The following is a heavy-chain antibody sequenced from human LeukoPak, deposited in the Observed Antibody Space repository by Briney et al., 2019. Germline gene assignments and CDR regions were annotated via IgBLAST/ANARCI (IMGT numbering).Heavy chain of an antibody. D-gene: IGHD1-26*01. J-gene: IGHJ5*02. V-gene: IGHV4-30-4*08. CDR3: ARWDEVGYWFDP. Sequence: SETLSLTCTVSGGSISSGDYYWSWIRRPPGKGLEWIGYIYYSGITYYNPSLKSRVTISVDTSKNQFSLKLSSVTAADTAVYYCARWDEVGYWFDPWGQGTLVTVSS. CDR1: GGSISSGDYY. CDR2: IYYSGIT.